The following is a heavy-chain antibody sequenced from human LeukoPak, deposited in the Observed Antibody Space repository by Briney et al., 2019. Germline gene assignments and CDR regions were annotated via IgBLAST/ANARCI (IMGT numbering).Heavy chain of an antibody. J-gene: IGHJ6*03. Sequence: GASVKVSCKASGYTFTSYGFSWVRQAPGQGLEWMGWISAYNGNTNYAQKLQGRVTMTTDTSTSTAYMELRSLRSDDTAVYYCARLWELRYYYYYYYMDVWGKGTTVTVSS. D-gene: IGHD1-26*01. CDR2: ISAYNGNT. V-gene: IGHV1-18*01. CDR1: GYTFTSYG. CDR3: ARLWELRYYYYYYYMDV.